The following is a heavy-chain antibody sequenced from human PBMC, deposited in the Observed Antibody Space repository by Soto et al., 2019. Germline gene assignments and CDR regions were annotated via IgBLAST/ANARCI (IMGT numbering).Heavy chain of an antibody. CDR2: IIPIFGTA. D-gene: IGHD3-22*01. V-gene: IGHV1-69*13. CDR1: GGTCSSYA. J-gene: IGHJ5*02. CDR3: ARGEIMYDSSGYYGARWFDP. Sequence: SVKVSCKDSGGTCSSYAISCVLQSPLQWLDWMGGIIPIFGTANYAQKFQGRVTITADESTSTAYMELSSLRSEDTAVYYCARGEIMYDSSGYYGARWFDPWGQGTLVTVSS.